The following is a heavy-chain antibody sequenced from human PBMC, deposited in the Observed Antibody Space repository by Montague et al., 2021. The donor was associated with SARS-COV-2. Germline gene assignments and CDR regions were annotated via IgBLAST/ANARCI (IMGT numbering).Heavy chain of an antibody. D-gene: IGHD6-19*01. CDR2: ISSSGSTI. CDR1: GFTFSSYE. J-gene: IGHJ6*03. V-gene: IGHV3-48*03. Sequence: SLRLSCAASGFTFSSYEMNWVRQAPGKGLERVSYISSSGSTIYYADSVKGRFTISRDNAKNSLYLQMNSLRAEDTAVYYCARSGNIAVAGTLWFDYYYYMDVWGKGTTVTVS. CDR3: ARSGNIAVAGTLWFDYYYYMDV.